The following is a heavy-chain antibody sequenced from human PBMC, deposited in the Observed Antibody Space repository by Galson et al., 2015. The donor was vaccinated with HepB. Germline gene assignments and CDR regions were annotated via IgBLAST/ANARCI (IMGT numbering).Heavy chain of an antibody. CDR3: ARTYYDSSGYHLNWFDP. Sequence: ETLSLTCTVSGGSISSSSYYWGWIRQPPGKGLEWIGSIYYSGSTYYNPSLKSRVTISVDTSKNQFSLKLSSVTAADTAVYYCARTYYDSSGYHLNWFDPWGQGTLVTVSS. CDR2: IYYSGST. V-gene: IGHV4-39*01. J-gene: IGHJ5*02. CDR1: GGSISSSSYY. D-gene: IGHD3-22*01.